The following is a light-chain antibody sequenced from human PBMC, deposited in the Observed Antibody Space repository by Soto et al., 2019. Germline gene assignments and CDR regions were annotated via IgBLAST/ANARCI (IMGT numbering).Light chain of an antibody. Sequence: EIVLTQSPGTLSLSPGERATLSCRASQSVSSSYFAWYQQRFGKAPRLLIYGASSRATGIPDRFSGSGSGTAFTLTISRLEPEDFAVYYCQQYGSSSWTFGQGTKVEIK. CDR3: QQYGSSSWT. CDR1: QSVSSSY. CDR2: GAS. J-gene: IGKJ1*01. V-gene: IGKV3-20*01.